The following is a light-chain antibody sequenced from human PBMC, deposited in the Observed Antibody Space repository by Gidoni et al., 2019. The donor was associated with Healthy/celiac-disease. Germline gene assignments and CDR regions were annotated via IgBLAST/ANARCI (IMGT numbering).Light chain of an antibody. V-gene: IGKV1-39*01. CDR1: QSISSY. CDR2: AAS. CDR3: QQSYSTLMST. J-gene: IGKJ2*01. Sequence: DIQMTQSPSSLSASVGDRVTITCRASQSISSYLNWYQQKPGKAPKLLIYAASSLQSGVPSRFSGSGSGTDFTLTISSLQPEDFATYYCQQSYSTLMSTFXQXTKLEIK.